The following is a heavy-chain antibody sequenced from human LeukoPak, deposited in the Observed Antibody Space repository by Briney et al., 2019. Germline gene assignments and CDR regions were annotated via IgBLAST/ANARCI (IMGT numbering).Heavy chain of an antibody. J-gene: IGHJ4*02. D-gene: IGHD4-11*01. CDR3: ARLTTVTTALDY. CDR1: GGSISSYY. CDR2: IYYSGST. V-gene: IGHV4-59*08. Sequence: SETLSLTCTVSGGSISSYYWSWIRQPPGKGLEWIGYIYYSGSTNYSPSLKSRVTISVDTSKNQFSLKLSSVTAADTAVYYCARLTTVTTALDYWGQGTLVTVSS.